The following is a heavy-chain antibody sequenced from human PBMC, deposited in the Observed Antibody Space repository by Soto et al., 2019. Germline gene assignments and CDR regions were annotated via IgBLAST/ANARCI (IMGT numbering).Heavy chain of an antibody. D-gene: IGHD2-2*01. V-gene: IGHV3-23*01. J-gene: IGHJ6*02. CDR3: AKYQLLSPIAYGMDV. CDR1: GFTFSSYA. CDR2: ISGSGGST. Sequence: EVQLLESGGGLVQPGGSLRLSCAASGFTFSSYAMSWVRQAPGKGLEWVSAISGSGGSTYYADSVKGRFTISRDNSKNTLYLQMNSMRAEDTAVYYCAKYQLLSPIAYGMDVWGQGTTVTVSS.